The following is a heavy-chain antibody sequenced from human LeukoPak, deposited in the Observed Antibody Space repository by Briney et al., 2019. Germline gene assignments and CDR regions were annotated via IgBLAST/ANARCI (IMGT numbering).Heavy chain of an antibody. CDR1: GFTFSSYA. CDR2: ISSSSSYI. Sequence: GGSLRLSCAASGFTFSSYAMSWVRQAPGKGLEWVSSISSSSSYIYYADSVKGRFTISRDNAKNSLYLQMNSLRAEDTAVYYCASERYGDYEDYWGQGTLVTVSS. D-gene: IGHD4-17*01. V-gene: IGHV3-21*01. CDR3: ASERYGDYEDY. J-gene: IGHJ4*02.